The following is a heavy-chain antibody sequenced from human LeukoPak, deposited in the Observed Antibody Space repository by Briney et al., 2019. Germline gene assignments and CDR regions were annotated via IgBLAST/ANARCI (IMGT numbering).Heavy chain of an antibody. CDR1: GGSISSSSYY. V-gene: IGHV4-39*07. CDR3: ARDPLPDCSGGSCYSRGGASDI. CDR2: IYYSGST. Sequence: PSETLSLTCTVSGGSISSSSYYWGWIRQPPGKGLEWIGSIYYSGSTYYNPSLKSRVTISVDTSKNQFSLKLSSVTAADTAVYYCARDPLPDCSGGSCYSRGGASDIWGQGTMVTVSS. D-gene: IGHD2-15*01. J-gene: IGHJ3*02.